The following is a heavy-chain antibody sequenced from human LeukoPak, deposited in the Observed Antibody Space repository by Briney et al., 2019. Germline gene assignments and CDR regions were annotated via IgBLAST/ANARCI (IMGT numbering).Heavy chain of an antibody. CDR2: ISDSLGRT. J-gene: IGHJ4*02. Sequence: GGSLRLSCAASGFTLSSYAMSWVRQAPGKGLEWVSSISDSLGRTYYADSVKGRFTISRDNSKNTLYLEMNSLRAEDTAVYYCAKYAGRGLDYWGQGTLVTVSS. CDR3: AKYAGRGLDY. V-gene: IGHV3-23*01. CDR1: GFTLSSYA. D-gene: IGHD1-26*01.